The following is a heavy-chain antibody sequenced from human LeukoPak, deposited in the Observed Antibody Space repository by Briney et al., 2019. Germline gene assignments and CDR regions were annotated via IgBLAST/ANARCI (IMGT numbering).Heavy chain of an antibody. D-gene: IGHD4-17*01. Sequence: SETLSLTCTVSGGSISSSSYYWGWIRQPPGKGLEWIGSNSGSTYYNPSLKSRVTISVDTSKNQFSLKLSSVTAADTAVYYCARADYGDYVYAFEIWGQGTMVTVSS. CDR2: NSGST. CDR1: GGSISSSSYY. J-gene: IGHJ3*02. V-gene: IGHV4-39*07. CDR3: ARADYGDYVYAFEI.